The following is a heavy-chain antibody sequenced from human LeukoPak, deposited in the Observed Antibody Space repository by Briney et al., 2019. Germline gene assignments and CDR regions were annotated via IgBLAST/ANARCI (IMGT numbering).Heavy chain of an antibody. V-gene: IGHV1-18*01. Sequence: ASVKISSKASGYTFTSYGISWVRQAPGQGLEWMGWISAYNGNTNYAQKLQGRVTMTTDTSTSTAYMELRSLRSDDTAVYYCARVSYRSRWYPAVDYYYYYYMDVWGKGTTVTVSS. CDR2: ISAYNGNT. CDR3: ARVSYRSRWYPAVDYYYYYYMDV. J-gene: IGHJ6*03. CDR1: GYTFTSYG. D-gene: IGHD6-19*01.